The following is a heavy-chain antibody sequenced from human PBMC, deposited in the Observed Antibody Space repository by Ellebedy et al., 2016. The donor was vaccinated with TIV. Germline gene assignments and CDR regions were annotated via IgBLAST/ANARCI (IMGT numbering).Heavy chain of an antibody. V-gene: IGHV3-30*02. D-gene: IGHD3-10*01. CDR1: GFTFSSYA. CDR3: ANCWFGELCAHFDY. CDR2: IRYDGSNK. Sequence: GESLKISCAASGFTFSSYAMSWVRQAPGKGLEWVAFIRYDGSNKYYADSVKGRFTISRDNSKNTLYLQMNSLRAEDTAVYYCANCWFGELCAHFDYWGQGTLVTVSS. J-gene: IGHJ4*02.